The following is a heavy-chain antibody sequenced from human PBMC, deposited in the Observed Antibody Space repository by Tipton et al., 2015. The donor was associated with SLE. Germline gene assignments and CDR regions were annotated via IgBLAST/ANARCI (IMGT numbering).Heavy chain of an antibody. D-gene: IGHD7-27*01. J-gene: IGHJ3*02. V-gene: IGHV3-30*04. CDR3: ATQLGMDAFHI. Sequence: SLRLSCAASGFMFGSYAMNWVRQAPGRGLEWVAVISYDGSNKYYADSVKGRFTISRDNSKNTLYLQMNSLRADDTAVYYCATQLGMDAFHIWGQGTLVTVSS. CDR2: ISYDGSNK. CDR1: GFMFGSYA.